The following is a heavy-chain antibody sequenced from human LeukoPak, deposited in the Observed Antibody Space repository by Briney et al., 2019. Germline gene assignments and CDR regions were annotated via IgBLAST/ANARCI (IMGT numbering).Heavy chain of an antibody. CDR2: IWYDGSNK. CDR3: AKNGGNSFHYFDY. CDR1: GFTFSSYG. J-gene: IGHJ4*02. D-gene: IGHD4-23*01. Sequence: GRSLRLSCAASGFTFSSYGMHWVRQAPGKGLEWVAVIWYDGSNKYYADSVKGRFTISRDNSKNTLYLQMNSLRAEDTAVYFCAKNGGNSFHYFDYWGQGTLVTVSS. V-gene: IGHV3-33*06.